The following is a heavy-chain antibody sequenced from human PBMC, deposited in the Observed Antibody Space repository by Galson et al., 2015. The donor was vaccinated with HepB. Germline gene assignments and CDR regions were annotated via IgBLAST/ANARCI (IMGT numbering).Heavy chain of an antibody. CDR1: GFTFRSYW. J-gene: IGHJ4*02. V-gene: IGHV3-74*01. Sequence: SLRLSCAASGFTFRSYWMHWVRQAPGKGLVWVSGINSDDSSTIYADSAKGRFITSRDNAKNTLYLYMNSLRAEDTAVYYWAREDPLASFDYWGQGTLVTVSS. CDR3: AREDPLASFDY. CDR2: INSDDSST.